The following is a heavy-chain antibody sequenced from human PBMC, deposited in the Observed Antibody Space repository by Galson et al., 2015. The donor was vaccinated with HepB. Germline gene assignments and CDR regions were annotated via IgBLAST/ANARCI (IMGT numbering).Heavy chain of an antibody. CDR1: GYTFTSYY. D-gene: IGHD3-10*01. J-gene: IGHJ6*03. CDR2: INPSGGST. CDR3: ARDYGSGTPGYYYYMDV. Sequence: SVKVSCKASGYTFTSYYMHWVRQAPGQGLEWMGIINPSGGSTSYAQTFQGRVTMTRDTSTSTVYMELSSLRSEDTAVYYCARDYGSGTPGYYYYMDVWGKGTTVTVSS. V-gene: IGHV1-46*01.